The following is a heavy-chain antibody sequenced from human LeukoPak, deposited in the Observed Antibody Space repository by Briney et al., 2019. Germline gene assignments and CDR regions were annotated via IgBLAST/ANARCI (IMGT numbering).Heavy chain of an antibody. J-gene: IGHJ4*02. CDR1: GGTFSSYA. CDR2: IIPILGIA. CDR3: ARSGIAAAGTAY. Sequence: GASVKVSCKASGGTFSSYAISWVQQAPGQGLEWMGRIIPILGIANYAQKFQGRVTITADKSTSTAYMELSSLRSEDTAVYYCARSGIAAAGTAYWGQGTLVTVSS. D-gene: IGHD6-13*01. V-gene: IGHV1-69*04.